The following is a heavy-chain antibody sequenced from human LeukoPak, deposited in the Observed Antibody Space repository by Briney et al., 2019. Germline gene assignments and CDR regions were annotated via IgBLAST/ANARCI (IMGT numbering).Heavy chain of an antibody. CDR3: ARDFQRRITMVRASGY. CDR2: INPNSGGT. J-gene: IGHJ4*02. V-gene: IGHV1-2*02. D-gene: IGHD3-10*01. Sequence: ASVKVSCKASGYTFTGYYMHWVRPAPGQGLEWMGWINPNSGGTNYAQKFQGRVTMTRDTSISTAYMELSRLRSDDTAVYYCARDFQRRITMVRASGYWGQGTLVTVSS. CDR1: GYTFTGYY.